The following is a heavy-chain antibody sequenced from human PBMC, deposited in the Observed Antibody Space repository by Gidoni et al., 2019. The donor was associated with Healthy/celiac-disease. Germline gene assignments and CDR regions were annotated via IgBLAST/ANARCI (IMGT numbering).Heavy chain of an antibody. CDR1: GGSISSGGYY. J-gene: IGHJ6*02. CDR3: ARDHRGGNSYDILTGYYGSGMDV. V-gene: IGHV4-31*03. D-gene: IGHD3-9*01. CDR2: IYYSGST. Sequence: QVQLQESGPGLVKPSQTLSLTCTVSGGSISSGGYYLSWIRQHPGKGLEWIGYIYYSGSTYYNPSLKSRVTISVDTSKNQFSLKLSSVTAADTAVYYCARDHRGGNSYDILTGYYGSGMDVWGQGTTVTVSS.